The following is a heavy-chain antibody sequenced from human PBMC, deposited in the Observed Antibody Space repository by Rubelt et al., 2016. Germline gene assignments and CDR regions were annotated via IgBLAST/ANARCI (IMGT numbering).Heavy chain of an antibody. V-gene: IGHV3-30*04. CDR2: MSYDGFSK. CDR3: TREGYSSGFAPALDI. CDR1: GFSFDTYV. Sequence: QVQLVESGGGVVQPGRSLRLSCAVSGFSFDTYVLHWVRQAPGQGLEWVAGMSYDGFSKYHADSVKGRFTISRDNSRNTRYLQMTSLGAEDTAVYYCTREGYSSGFAPALDIWGQGTMVSASS. J-gene: IGHJ3*02. D-gene: IGHD6-19*01.